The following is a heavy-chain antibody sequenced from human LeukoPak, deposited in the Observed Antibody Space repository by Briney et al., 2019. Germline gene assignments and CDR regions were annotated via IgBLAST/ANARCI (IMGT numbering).Heavy chain of an antibody. V-gene: IGHV1-46*01. Sequence: ASVKVSCKAFGHTFTSNYMHWVRQAPGQGPEWMGVISPSGGSTTYAQKFQGRVTLTRDMSTSTDYLELSSLRSADTAVYYCARARWEPGIAGIMYYFDYWGQGTLITVSS. CDR2: ISPSGGST. D-gene: IGHD6-13*01. CDR3: ARARWEPGIAGIMYYFDY. CDR1: GHTFTSNY. J-gene: IGHJ4*02.